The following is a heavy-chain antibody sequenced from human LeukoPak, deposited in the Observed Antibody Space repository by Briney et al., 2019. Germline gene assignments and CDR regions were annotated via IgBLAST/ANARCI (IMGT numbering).Heavy chain of an antibody. CDR1: GYTFTGYY. CDR2: INPNSGGT. D-gene: IGHD3-9*01. Sequence: ASVKVSCKASGYTFTGYYMHWVRQAPGHGAEWMGRINPNSGGTHYAQKFQGRVTMTRDTSISTAYMELSRLRADDTAVYYCATFGGGYFDWLSWGQGTLVTVSS. CDR3: ATFGGGYFDWLS. J-gene: IGHJ4*02. V-gene: IGHV1-2*06.